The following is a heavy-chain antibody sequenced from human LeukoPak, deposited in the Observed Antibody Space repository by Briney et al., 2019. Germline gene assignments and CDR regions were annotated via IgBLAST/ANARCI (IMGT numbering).Heavy chain of an antibody. Sequence: SETLSLTCTVSGGSLSSGSYYWSWIRQPAGKGLEWLGRIYTSGSTNYNPSLKSRVTISVDTSKNQFSLKLSSRTAADTALYYCASITGRGFILTPGGAIDIWGQGRMVTVSS. CDR3: ASITGRGFILTPGGAIDI. V-gene: IGHV4-61*02. J-gene: IGHJ3*02. CDR1: GGSLSSGSYY. D-gene: IGHD3-10*01. CDR2: IYTSGST.